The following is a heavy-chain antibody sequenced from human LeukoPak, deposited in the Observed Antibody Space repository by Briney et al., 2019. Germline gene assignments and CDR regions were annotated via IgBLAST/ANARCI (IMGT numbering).Heavy chain of an antibody. V-gene: IGHV4-59*08. CDR3: ARHAYSGSYQHDY. CDR1: GGSISSYY. CDR2: IYYTGST. Sequence: SETLSPTCTVSGGSISSYYWRWLRQPPGKGLEWIGYIYYTGSTNYSPSLKSRVTISVDTSKNQFSLKLSSVTAADTAVYYCARHAYSGSYQHDYWGQGTLVTVSS. J-gene: IGHJ4*02. D-gene: IGHD1-26*01.